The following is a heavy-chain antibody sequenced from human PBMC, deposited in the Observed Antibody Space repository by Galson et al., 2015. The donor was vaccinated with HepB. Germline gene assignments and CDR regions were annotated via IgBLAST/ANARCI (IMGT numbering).Heavy chain of an antibody. CDR1: GYTFSSYS. V-gene: IGHV1-18*01. J-gene: IGHJ5*02. CDR3: DRGGFGVGVAVIQNNWFDP. CDR2: ISAYTRKT. D-gene: IGHD3-3*01. Sequence: SVKVSCKVSGYTFSSYSITCVRQAPGHGLEWMGWISAYTRKTNYAQKFQGSVTMTTDTSTSTAYMDLRRLRSDDTAVYYCDRGGFGVGVAVIQNNWFDPWGQGTLVTVSS.